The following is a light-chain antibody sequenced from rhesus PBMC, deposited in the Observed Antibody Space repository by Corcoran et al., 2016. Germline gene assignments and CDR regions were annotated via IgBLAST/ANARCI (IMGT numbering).Light chain of an antibody. CDR3: QHGKDTPLT. CDR2: KAS. CDR1: ENINYY. Sequence: DIQMTQSPSSLSASVGDRVTITCRASENINYYLNWYQQTPGKAPKLLIYKASTLQSGVPSRFSGGGAVTDYTFTSNSLQPGDVATYYLQHGKDTPLTFGGGTKVEIK. J-gene: IGKJ4*01. V-gene: IGKV1-74*01.